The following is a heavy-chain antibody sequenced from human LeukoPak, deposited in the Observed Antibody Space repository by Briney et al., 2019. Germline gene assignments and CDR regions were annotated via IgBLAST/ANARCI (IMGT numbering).Heavy chain of an antibody. CDR2: INHSGST. Sequence: PSETLSLTCAVYGGSFSGYYWSWIRRPPGKGLEWIGEINHSGSTNYNPSLKSRVTISVDTSKNQFSLKLSSVTAADTAVYYCARGVRWHYYDSSGYPDYWGQGTLVTVSS. V-gene: IGHV4-34*01. J-gene: IGHJ4*02. CDR1: GGSFSGYY. CDR3: ARGVRWHYYDSSGYPDY. D-gene: IGHD3-22*01.